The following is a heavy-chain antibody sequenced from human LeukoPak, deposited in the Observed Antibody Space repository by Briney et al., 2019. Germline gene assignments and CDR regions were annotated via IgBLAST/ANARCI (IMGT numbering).Heavy chain of an antibody. CDR2: IYYSGST. Sequence: PSETLSLTCTVSGGSISNYYWSWIRQPPGKGLEWIGYIYYSGSTNYNPSLKSRVTISVDTSKNQFSLKLSSVTAADTAVYYCARQRDDSSPIYFDYWGQGTLVTVSS. J-gene: IGHJ4*02. V-gene: IGHV4-59*08. CDR1: GGSISNYY. CDR3: ARQRDDSSPIYFDY. D-gene: IGHD3-22*01.